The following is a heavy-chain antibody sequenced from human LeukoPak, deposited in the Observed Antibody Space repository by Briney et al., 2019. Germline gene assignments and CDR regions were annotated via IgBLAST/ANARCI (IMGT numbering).Heavy chain of an antibody. V-gene: IGHV4-39*07. CDR3: ARVDCVYYGMDV. D-gene: IGHD2-21*01. Sequence: SETLSLTCTVSGGSISSSSYYWGWIRQPPGKGLEWIGSIYYSGSTYYNPSLKSRVTISVDTSKNQFSLKLSSETAADTAVYYCARVDCVYYGMDVWGQGTTVTVSS. CDR1: GGSISSSSYY. CDR2: IYYSGST. J-gene: IGHJ6*02.